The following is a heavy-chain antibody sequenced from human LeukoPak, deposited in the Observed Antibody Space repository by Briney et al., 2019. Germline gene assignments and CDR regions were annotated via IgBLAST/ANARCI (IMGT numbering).Heavy chain of an antibody. CDR1: GFTFSSYA. CDR3: AKRLLRQQLIAGFDY. D-gene: IGHD6-13*01. CDR2: ISGSGGST. J-gene: IGHJ4*02. V-gene: IGHV3-23*01. Sequence: PGGSLRLSCAASGFTFSSYAMSWVRQAPGKGLEWVSAISGSGGSTYYADSVKGRFTISRDNSKNTLYLQMNSLRAEDTAVYYCAKRLLRQQLIAGFDYWGQGTLVTVSS.